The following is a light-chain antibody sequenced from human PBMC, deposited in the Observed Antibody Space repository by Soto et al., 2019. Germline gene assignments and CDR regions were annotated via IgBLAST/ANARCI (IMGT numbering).Light chain of an antibody. V-gene: IGLV2-23*02. CDR2: EVS. CDR3: CSYAGNSGV. J-gene: IGLJ3*02. Sequence: QSVLTQPASVSGSPGQSIIISCTGTSSDVGSYNFVSWYQQYPGKAPKLMIYEVSKRPSGVSNRFSGSKSGNTASLTISGLQPEDEADYYCCSYAGNSGVFGGGTKLTVL. CDR1: SSDVGSYNF.